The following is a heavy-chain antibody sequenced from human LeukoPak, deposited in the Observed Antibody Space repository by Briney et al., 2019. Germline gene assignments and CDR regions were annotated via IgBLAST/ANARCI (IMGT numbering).Heavy chain of an antibody. V-gene: IGHV4-34*01. CDR2: INHSGST. CDR3: ASPYYYGSGSYPTRRWFDP. Sequence: SETLSLTCAVYGGSFSGYYRSWIRQPPGKGLEWIGEINHSGSTNYNPSLKSRVTISVDTSKNQFSLKLSSVTAADTAVYYCASPYYYGSGSYPTRRWFDPWGQGTLVTVSS. CDR1: GGSFSGYY. J-gene: IGHJ5*02. D-gene: IGHD3-10*01.